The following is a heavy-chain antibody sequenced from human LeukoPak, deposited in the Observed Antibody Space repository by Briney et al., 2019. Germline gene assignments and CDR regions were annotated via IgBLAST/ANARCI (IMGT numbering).Heavy chain of an antibody. CDR1: RYTLAELS. V-gene: IGHV1-24*01. Sequence: ASVKVSCKVSRYTLAELSMHWVRQAPGKGLEWMGGLDPEDGETIYAQKCQGRITMTEDTSTDIAYMELSSLRSEDTAVYYCATAGLFSECESSGGEAFDIWGEGTMVTVFS. J-gene: IGHJ3*02. CDR2: LDPEDGET. D-gene: IGHD3-22*01. CDR3: ATAGLFSECESSGGEAFDI.